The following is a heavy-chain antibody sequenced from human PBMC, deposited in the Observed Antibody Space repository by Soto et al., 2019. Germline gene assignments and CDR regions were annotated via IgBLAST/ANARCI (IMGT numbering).Heavy chain of an antibody. CDR1: GFTFSSYS. Sequence: EVQLVESGGGLVKPGGSLRLSCAASGFTFSSYSMNWVGQAPGKGLEGVSSISSSSSYIYYADSVEGRFTISRDNAKNSLNLQMNSLRAEDTAVYYCARETYYYGSGNLGYWGQGTLVTVSS. D-gene: IGHD3-10*01. J-gene: IGHJ4*02. CDR2: ISSSSSYI. V-gene: IGHV3-21*01. CDR3: ARETYYYGSGNLGY.